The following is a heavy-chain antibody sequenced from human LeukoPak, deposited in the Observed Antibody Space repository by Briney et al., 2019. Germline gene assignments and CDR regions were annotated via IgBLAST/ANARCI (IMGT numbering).Heavy chain of an antibody. V-gene: IGHV3-20*04. CDR1: GFTFSSYS. J-gene: IGHJ4*02. CDR2: INWNGGST. D-gene: IGHD6-13*01. CDR3: AREGSSWHIDY. Sequence: GGSLRLSCAASGFTFSSYSMNWVRQAPGKGLEWVSGINWNGGSTGYADSVKGRFTISRDNAKNSLYLQMNSLRAEDTALYYCAREGSSWHIDYWGQGTLVTVSS.